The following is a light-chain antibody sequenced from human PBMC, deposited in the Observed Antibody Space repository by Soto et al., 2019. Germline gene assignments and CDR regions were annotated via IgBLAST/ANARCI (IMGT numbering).Light chain of an antibody. J-gene: IGLJ2*01. CDR2: LNSDGSH. V-gene: IGLV4-69*01. CDR3: QTWGSGIVV. CDR1: SGHSNYA. Sequence: QSVLTQSPSASASLGASVKLTCTLSSGHSNYAIAWHQQQSEKGPRYLMKLNSDGSHSKGDGIPDRFSGSSSGAERYLTISSLQSADEADYYCQTWGSGIVVFGGGTTLTVL.